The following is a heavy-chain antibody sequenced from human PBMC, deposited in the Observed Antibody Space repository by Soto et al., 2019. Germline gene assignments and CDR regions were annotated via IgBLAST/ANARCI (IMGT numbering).Heavy chain of an antibody. Sequence: LRLSCAGSGFTFRWFGMNWVRQAPGKGLEWVARISNDGSNEYYVDSVKGRFTISRDNSKNTLYLQMDSLRAEDTAVYYCASSNYYGSGSSDYYYYYGMDVWGQGTTVTVSS. J-gene: IGHJ6*02. CDR2: ISNDGSNE. CDR3: ASSNYYGSGSSDYYYYYGMDV. CDR1: GFTFRWFG. V-gene: IGHV3-30*03. D-gene: IGHD3-10*01.